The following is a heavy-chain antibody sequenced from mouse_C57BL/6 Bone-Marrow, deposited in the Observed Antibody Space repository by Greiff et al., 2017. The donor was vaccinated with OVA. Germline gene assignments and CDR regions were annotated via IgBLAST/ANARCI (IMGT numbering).Heavy chain of an antibody. Sequence: EVQLQQSGPELVKPGASVKIPCKASGYTFTDYNMDWVKQSHGKSLEWIGDINPNNGGTIYNQKFKGKATLTVDKSSSTAYMELRSLTSEDTAVYYCARHDDYDWFAYWGQGTLVTVSA. D-gene: IGHD2-4*01. J-gene: IGHJ3*01. CDR1: GYTFTDYN. CDR3: ARHDDYDWFAY. V-gene: IGHV1-18*01. CDR2: INPNNGGT.